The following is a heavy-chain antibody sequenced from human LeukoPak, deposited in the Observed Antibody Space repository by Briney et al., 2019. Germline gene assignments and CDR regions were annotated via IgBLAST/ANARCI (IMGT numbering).Heavy chain of an antibody. J-gene: IGHJ4*02. D-gene: IGHD2-2*01. CDR2: ISGRGGST. CDR3: AKVVVVPAATSKTYYFDY. Sequence: GGSLRLSCAASGFTFSSYAMSWVRQAPGKGLEWVSAISGRGGSTYYADSVKGRFTISRDNSKNTLYLQMNSLRAEDTAVYYCAKVVVVPAATSKTYYFDYWGQGTLVTVSS. V-gene: IGHV3-23*01. CDR1: GFTFSSYA.